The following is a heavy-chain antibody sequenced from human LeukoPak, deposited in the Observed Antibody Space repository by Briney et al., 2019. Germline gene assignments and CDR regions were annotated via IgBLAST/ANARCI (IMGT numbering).Heavy chain of an antibody. CDR2: INPKRGAT. CDR1: GYTFTDYY. J-gene: IGHJ5*02. D-gene: IGHD6-13*01. Sequence: GASVKVSCMASGYTFTDYYIHWVRQAPGQGLEWMGWINPKRGATKYAQKFQGRVTMTRDTAISTAYMELSSLTSDDTAVYSCARDAATSGTSWFDPWGQGTLVTVSS. V-gene: IGHV1-2*02. CDR3: ARDAATSGTSWFDP.